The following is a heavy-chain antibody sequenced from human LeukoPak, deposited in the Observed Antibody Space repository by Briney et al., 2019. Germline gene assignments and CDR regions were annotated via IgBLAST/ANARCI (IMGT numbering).Heavy chain of an antibody. J-gene: IGHJ5*02. CDR2: ISAYNGNT. D-gene: IGHD6-19*01. Sequence: ASVKVSCKASGYTFTSYGISWVRQAPGQGLEWMGWISAYNGNTNYAQKLQGRVTMTTDTSTSTAYMELRSLRSDDTAVYYCARDRGVDGTGNWFDPWGQGTLVTVSS. CDR3: ARDRGVDGTGNWFDP. V-gene: IGHV1-18*01. CDR1: GYTFTSYG.